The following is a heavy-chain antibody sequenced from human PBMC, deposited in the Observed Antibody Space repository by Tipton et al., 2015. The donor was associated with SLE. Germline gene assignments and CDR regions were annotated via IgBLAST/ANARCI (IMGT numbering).Heavy chain of an antibody. CDR2: IYSSGTT. J-gene: IGHJ4*02. V-gene: IGHV4-4*07. CDR1: GDSISPYY. Sequence: TLSLTCTVSGDSISPYYWSCLRQPAGKGLEWIGRIYSSGTTNYNPSLKSRVTMSVDASKSQFSLKLNSVAAADTAVYYCARGGGSYYDYWGQGTLVTVSS. D-gene: IGHD1-26*01. CDR3: ARGGGSYYDY.